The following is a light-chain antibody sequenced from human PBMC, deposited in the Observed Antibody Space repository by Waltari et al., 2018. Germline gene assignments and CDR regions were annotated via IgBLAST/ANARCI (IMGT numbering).Light chain of an antibody. CDR2: RGF. CDR3: QQYKRPPWT. CDR1: ESISTW. Sequence: DIQMTQSPSTLSASVGDSVTITCRATESISTWLAWYQQKPGKAPELLIYRGFNFQSGVPSRFSGSGSGTEFTLSISSLQPDDFATYYCQQYKRPPWTFGQGTKVDI. V-gene: IGKV1-5*03. J-gene: IGKJ1*01.